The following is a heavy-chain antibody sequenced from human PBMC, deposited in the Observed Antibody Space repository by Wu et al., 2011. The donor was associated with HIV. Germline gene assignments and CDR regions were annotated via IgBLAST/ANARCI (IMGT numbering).Heavy chain of an antibody. J-gene: IGHJ2*01. CDR3: ARAVDAGYCDSSDWYFDL. Sequence: QVQLVQSGAEVKKPGASVKVSCKASGHTFTGYYMHWVRQAPGQGLEWMGRINPNTGGTNYAQKFQGRVTMTRDTSISTAYMELSRLRFDDAAVYYCARAVDAGYCDSSDWYFDLWGRGTLVTVSS. D-gene: IGHD3-22*01. V-gene: IGHV1-2*06. CDR1: GHTFTGYY. CDR2: INPNTGGT.